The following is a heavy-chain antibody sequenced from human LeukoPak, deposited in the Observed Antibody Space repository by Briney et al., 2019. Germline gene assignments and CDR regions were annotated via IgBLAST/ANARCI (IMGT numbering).Heavy chain of an antibody. V-gene: IGHV4-39*01. CDR1: GDSVSRSDSY. CDR3: ARRRYYDGSGYLE. Sequence: KASETLSLTCSVSGDSVSRSDSYWDWIRQPPGKGLEWIGTIYHSGRTYYSPSLQSRVTMSVDPSNNQFSLNLRSVTAADTAVYYCARRRYYDGSGYLEWGQGTLLSVSS. J-gene: IGHJ1*01. D-gene: IGHD3-22*01. CDR2: IYHSGRT.